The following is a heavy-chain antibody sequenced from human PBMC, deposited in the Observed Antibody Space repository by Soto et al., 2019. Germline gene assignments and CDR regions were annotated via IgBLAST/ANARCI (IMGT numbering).Heavy chain of an antibody. Sequence: QVHLVQSGAEVKKPGASVKVSCKTSGYTFTNNVIHWVRQAPGQRLEWLGWVNAGNDNTKWSREFQGRLTLTKDPTATTANMEQSSLTSENTAIYFGAREVPYGSTRFDYWGQGTRGTVSS. J-gene: IGHJ4*02. V-gene: IGHV1-3*01. D-gene: IGHD2-21*01. CDR3: AREVPYGSTRFDY. CDR1: GYTFTNNV. CDR2: VNAGNDNT.